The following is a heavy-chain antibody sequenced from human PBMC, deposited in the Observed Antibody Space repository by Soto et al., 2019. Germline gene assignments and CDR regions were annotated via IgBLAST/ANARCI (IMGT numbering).Heavy chain of an antibody. CDR1: GYSFPSYW. CDR3: ASARSTRGYGMDV. CDR2: IYPGDSDT. D-gene: IGHD2-2*01. V-gene: IGHV5-51*01. J-gene: IGHJ6*02. Sequence: PGESLKISCKGSGYSFPSYWIGWVRQMPGKGLEWMGIIYPGDSDTRYSPSFQGQVTISADKSISTAYLQWSSLKASDTAMYYCASARSTRGYGMDVWGQGTTVTVSS.